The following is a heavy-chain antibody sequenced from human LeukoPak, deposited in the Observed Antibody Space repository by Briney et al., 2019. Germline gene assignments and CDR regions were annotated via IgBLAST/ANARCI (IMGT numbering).Heavy chain of an antibody. CDR1: GGSISSYY. Sequence: SETLSLTCTVSGGSISSYYWSWIRQPPGKGLEWIGYIYYSGSTNYNPSLKSRVTISVDTSKNQFSLKLSSVTAADTAVYYCARDAGSGRYFSWFDPWGQGTLVTVSS. D-gene: IGHD6-19*01. CDR2: IYYSGST. J-gene: IGHJ5*02. V-gene: IGHV4-59*01. CDR3: ARDAGSGRYFSWFDP.